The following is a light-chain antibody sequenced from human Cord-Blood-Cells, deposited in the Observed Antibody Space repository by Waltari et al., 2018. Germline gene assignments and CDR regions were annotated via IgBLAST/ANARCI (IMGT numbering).Light chain of an antibody. J-gene: IGKJ5*01. CDR1: QSVSSY. CDR3: QQRSDRLPFT. CDR2: DAS. V-gene: IGKV3-11*01. Sequence: EIVLTQSPATLSLSPGDRATLSCRASQSVSSYLAWYQQKPGQAPRLLIYDASNRATSSPARISGSRSGTDFSLTISSREHEDFAVYYCQQRSDRLPFTFGQGTRLEIK.